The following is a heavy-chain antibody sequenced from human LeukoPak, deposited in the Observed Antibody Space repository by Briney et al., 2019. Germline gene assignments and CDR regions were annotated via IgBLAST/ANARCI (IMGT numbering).Heavy chain of an antibody. Sequence: PGGSLRLSCAASGFTFSSYEMNWVRQAPGKGLEWVSYISSSGSTIYYADSVKGRFTISRDNAKNSLYLQMNSLRAEDTAVYYCARDGRYGSGSYYVGSLLNYYYYYMDVWGKGTTVTISS. D-gene: IGHD3-10*01. V-gene: IGHV3-48*03. J-gene: IGHJ6*03. CDR1: GFTFSSYE. CDR3: ARDGRYGSGSYYVGSLLNYYYYYMDV. CDR2: ISSSGSTI.